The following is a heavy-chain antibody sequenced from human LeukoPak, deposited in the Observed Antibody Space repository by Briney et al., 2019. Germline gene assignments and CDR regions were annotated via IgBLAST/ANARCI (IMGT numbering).Heavy chain of an antibody. J-gene: IGHJ4*02. D-gene: IGHD6-19*01. CDR1: GFNVSSNY. V-gene: IGHV3-21*01. Sequence: QAGGSLRLSCAASGFNVSSNYMTWVRQAPGKGLEWVSSITSSSSYIYYANSVNGRFTISRDNAKSSLYLQMNSLRAEDTAVYYCARGGISGWYDYWGQGTLVTVSS. CDR3: ARGGISGWYDY. CDR2: ITSSSSYI.